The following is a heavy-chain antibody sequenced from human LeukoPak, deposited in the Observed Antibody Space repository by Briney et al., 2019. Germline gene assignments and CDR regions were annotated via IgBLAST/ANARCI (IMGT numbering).Heavy chain of an antibody. D-gene: IGHD2-21*02. CDR3: ARDVTERRGFDP. CDR1: GFTFSNYW. J-gene: IGHJ5*02. Sequence: GGSLRLSCAASGFTFSNYWMTWVRQAPGKGLEWVANIGQDGGEKYYVDSVKGRFTISRDNAKNSLYLQMNSLRAEDTAVYYCARDVTERRGFDPWGQGTLVTVSS. V-gene: IGHV3-7*01. CDR2: IGQDGGEK.